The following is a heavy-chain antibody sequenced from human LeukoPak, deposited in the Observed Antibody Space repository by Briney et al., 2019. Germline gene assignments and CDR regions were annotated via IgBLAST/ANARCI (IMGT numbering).Heavy chain of an antibody. CDR2: INPNSGGA. CDR3: ARVRYRLAETYIDY. CDR1: GYTFTSYY. V-gene: IGHV1-2*02. Sequence: ASVKVSCKTSGYTFTSYYIHWLRQAPGQGLEWMGWINPNSGGANYAQKFQGRVTMTRDTSISTAYMELSRLRSDDTAVYYCARVRYRLAETYIDYWGQGTLVTVSS. J-gene: IGHJ4*02. D-gene: IGHD3-16*01.